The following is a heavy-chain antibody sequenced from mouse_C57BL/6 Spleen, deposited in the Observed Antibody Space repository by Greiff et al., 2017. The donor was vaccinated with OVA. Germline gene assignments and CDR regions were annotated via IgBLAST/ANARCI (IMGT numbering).Heavy chain of an antibody. CDR3: ARNGDYWGFAY. CDR1: GYSITSGYY. J-gene: IGHJ3*01. Sequence: EVKLQESGPGLVKPSQSLSLTCSVTGYSITSGYYWNWIRQFPGNKLEWMGYISYDGSNNYNPSLKNRISITRDTSKNQFFLKLNSVTTEDTATYYCARNGDYWGFAYWGQGTLVTVSA. D-gene: IGHD1-1*01. CDR2: ISYDGSN. V-gene: IGHV3-6*01.